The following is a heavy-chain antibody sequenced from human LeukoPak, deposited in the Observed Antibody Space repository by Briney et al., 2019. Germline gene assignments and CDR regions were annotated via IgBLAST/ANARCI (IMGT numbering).Heavy chain of an antibody. CDR1: GYTFTGYY. J-gene: IGHJ6*02. CDR3: ARESVYTYGMDV. CDR2: INPNSGGT. Sequence: GASVTVSCKASGYTFTGYYMHWVRQAPGQGLEWMGWINPNSGGTNYAQKFQGRVTMTRDTSIGTAYMELSRLRSDDTAVYYCARESVYTYGMDVWGQGTTVTVSS. D-gene: IGHD2-2*02. V-gene: IGHV1-2*02.